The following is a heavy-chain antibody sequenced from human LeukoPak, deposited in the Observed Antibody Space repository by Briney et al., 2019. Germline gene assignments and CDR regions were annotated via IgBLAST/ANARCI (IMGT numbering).Heavy chain of an antibody. V-gene: IGHV4-38-2*02. CDR3: ARVGSSGYYYNLDY. D-gene: IGHD3-22*01. CDR2: IYHSGST. Sequence: SETLSLTCTVSGYSISSGYYWGWIRQPPGKGLEWIGSIYHSGSTYYNPSLKSRVTISVDTSKNQFSLKLSSVTAADTAVYYCARVGSSGYYYNLDYWGQGTLVTVSS. J-gene: IGHJ4*02. CDR1: GYSISSGYY.